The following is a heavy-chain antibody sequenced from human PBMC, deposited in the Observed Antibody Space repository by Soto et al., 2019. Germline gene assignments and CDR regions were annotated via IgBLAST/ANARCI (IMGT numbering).Heavy chain of an antibody. V-gene: IGHV1-8*01. CDR2: MNPNSGNT. CDR3: VKGPWAFIVGATEAFDI. CDR1: GYTFTSYD. D-gene: IGHD1-26*01. Sequence: ASVKVSCKASGYTFTSYDINWVRQATGQGLEWMGWMNPNSGNTGYAQKFQGRVTMTRNTSISTAYMELSSLRSEDTAVYYCVKGPWAFIVGATEAFDIWGQGTMVTVSS. J-gene: IGHJ3*02.